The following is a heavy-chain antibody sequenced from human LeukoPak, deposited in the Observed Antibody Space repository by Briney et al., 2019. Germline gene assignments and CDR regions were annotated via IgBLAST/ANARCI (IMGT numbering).Heavy chain of an antibody. D-gene: IGHD2-2*01. Sequence: PGGSLRLSCAASGFTFSNAWMSWVRQAPGKGLEWVGRIKSKTDGGTTDYAAPVKGRFTISRDDSKNTLYLQMNSLKTEDTAVYYCTTDLTYQLLWMFDDYWGQGTLVTVSS. J-gene: IGHJ4*02. CDR2: IKSKTDGGTT. CDR1: GFTFSNAW. CDR3: TTDLTYQLLWMFDDY. V-gene: IGHV3-15*01.